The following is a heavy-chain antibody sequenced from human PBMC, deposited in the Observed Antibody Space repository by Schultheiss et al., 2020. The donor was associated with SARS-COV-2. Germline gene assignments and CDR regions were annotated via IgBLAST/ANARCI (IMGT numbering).Heavy chain of an antibody. V-gene: IGHV4-34*12. CDR1: GGSFSSYY. Sequence: SETLSLTCAVYGGSFSSYYWSWIRQPPGKGLEWIGEIFQSGTTNYNPSLRSRVTISLDKSKNQFSLKLSSVTAADTAVYYCSGALGQWLATGVYYFDYWGQGTLVTVSS. CDR2: IFQSGTT. J-gene: IGHJ4*02. D-gene: IGHD6-19*01. CDR3: SGALGQWLATGVYYFDY.